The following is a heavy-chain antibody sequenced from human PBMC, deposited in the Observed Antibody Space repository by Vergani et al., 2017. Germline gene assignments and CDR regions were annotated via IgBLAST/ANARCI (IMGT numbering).Heavy chain of an antibody. CDR1: GFSLSTSGVG. D-gene: IGHD3-22*01. CDR2: IYWNDDK. V-gene: IGHV2-5*01. Sequence: QITLTESGPTLVKPPQTLTLTCTFSGFSLSTSGVGVGWIRQPPGTALAWLALIYWNDDKRYSPSLKSRLTITKDTSKNQVVLTMTNMDTVDKATYYVAHTVAHFYDSSALDAFDIWGQGTMVTVSS. J-gene: IGHJ3*02. CDR3: AHTVAHFYDSSALDAFDI.